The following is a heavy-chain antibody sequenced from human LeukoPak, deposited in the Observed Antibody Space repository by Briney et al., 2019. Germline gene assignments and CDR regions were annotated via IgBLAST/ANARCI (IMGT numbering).Heavy chain of an antibody. CDR3: ARHVGFITMVRGVINNNWFDP. CDR1: GYFISSGYY. Sequence: SETLSLTCTVSGYFISSGYYWGWIRQPPGKGLQWIGSIHHSGSTYYNPSLKSRVTISVDTSKKQFSLKLSSVTAADTAVYYCARHVGFITMVRGVINNNWFDPWGQGTLVTVSS. CDR2: IHHSGST. J-gene: IGHJ5*02. V-gene: IGHV4-38-2*02. D-gene: IGHD3-10*01.